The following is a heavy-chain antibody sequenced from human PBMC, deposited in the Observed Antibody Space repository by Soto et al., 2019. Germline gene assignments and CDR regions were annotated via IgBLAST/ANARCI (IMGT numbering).Heavy chain of an antibody. J-gene: IGHJ6*02. CDR2: IYPGDSDT. Sequence: GESLKISCKGSGYSFTSYWIGWVCQMPGKGLEWMGIIYPGDSDTRYSPSFQGQVTISADKSISTAYLQWSSLKASDTAMYYCARRVGYCSSTSCYKAYYYGMDVWGQGTTVTVSS. D-gene: IGHD2-2*02. V-gene: IGHV5-51*01. CDR3: ARRVGYCSSTSCYKAYYYGMDV. CDR1: GYSFTSYW.